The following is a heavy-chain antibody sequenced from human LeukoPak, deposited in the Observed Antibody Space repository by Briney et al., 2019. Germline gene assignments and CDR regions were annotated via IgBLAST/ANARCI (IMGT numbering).Heavy chain of an antibody. CDR1: GYTFTSYD. CDR2: MNPNSGNT. D-gene: IGHD1-26*01. V-gene: IGHV1-8*03. J-gene: IGHJ6*03. CDR3: ARRPVGNSYYYPMDV. Sequence: ASVKVSCKASGYTFTSYDINWVRQATGQGLEWMGWMNPNSGNTGYAQKFQGRVTITRNTYISTAYMELSSLRSEHTAVYYCARRPVGNSYYYPMDVWGKGTTVTVSS.